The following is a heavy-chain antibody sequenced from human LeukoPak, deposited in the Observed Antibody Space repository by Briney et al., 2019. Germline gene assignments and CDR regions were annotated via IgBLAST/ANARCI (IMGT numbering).Heavy chain of an antibody. CDR1: GYIFTSYW. V-gene: IGHV5-51*01. D-gene: IGHD2-2*01. CDR3: ARQAYSSRWTGDY. J-gene: IGHJ4*02. CDR2: IYPGDSDT. Sequence: GESLKISCKGSGYIFTSYWIDWVRQMPGKGLEWMGIIYPGDSDTRYSPSFQGQVTISADKSISTAYLQWSSLKASDTAMYYCARQAYSSRWTGDYWGQGTQVTVSS.